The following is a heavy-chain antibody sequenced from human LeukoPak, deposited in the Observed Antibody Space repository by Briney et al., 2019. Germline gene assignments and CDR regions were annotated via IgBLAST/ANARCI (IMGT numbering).Heavy chain of an antibody. Sequence: SVKVSCKASGGTFSSYAISWVRQAPGQGLEWMGGIIPIFGTANYAQKFQGRVTITADKSTSTAYMELSSLRSDDTAVYYCARDPRVRTVTTYWFDPWGQGTLVTVSS. CDR2: IIPIFGTA. J-gene: IGHJ5*02. V-gene: IGHV1-69*06. D-gene: IGHD4-17*01. CDR3: ARDPRVRTVTTYWFDP. CDR1: GGTFSSYA.